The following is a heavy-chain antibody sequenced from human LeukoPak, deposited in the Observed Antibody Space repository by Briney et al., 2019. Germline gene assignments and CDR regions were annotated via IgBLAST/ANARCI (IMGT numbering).Heavy chain of an antibody. Sequence: GGSLSLSCAASGFTFSSYGMHWVRQAPGKGLEWVAVISYDGSNKYYADSVKGRFTISRDNSKNTLYLQMNSLRAEDTAVYYCAKDRYRSSCPGPDYWGQGTLVTVSS. V-gene: IGHV3-30*18. J-gene: IGHJ4*02. CDR1: GFTFSSYG. D-gene: IGHD6-13*01. CDR3: AKDRYRSSCPGPDY. CDR2: ISYDGSNK.